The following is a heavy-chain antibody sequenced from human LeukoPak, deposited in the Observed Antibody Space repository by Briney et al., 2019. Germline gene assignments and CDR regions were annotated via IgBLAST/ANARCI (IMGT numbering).Heavy chain of an antibody. Sequence: PGGSLRLSCAASGFTVSRNYMSWVRQAPGKGLEWVSVIYSGSTTYYADSVKGRFTISRHKNTLYLQMNSLRAEDTAVYYCVKGRGYYDSSGYRDAFDIWGQGTMVTVSS. V-gene: IGHV3-53*04. CDR1: GFTVSRNY. CDR2: IYSGSTT. J-gene: IGHJ3*02. CDR3: VKGRGYYDSSGYRDAFDI. D-gene: IGHD3-22*01.